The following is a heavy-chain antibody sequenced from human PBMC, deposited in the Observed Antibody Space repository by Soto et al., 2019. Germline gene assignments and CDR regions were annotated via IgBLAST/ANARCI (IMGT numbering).Heavy chain of an antibody. Sequence: ASVNVSWKAAGYGFTRYYMHWVRQAPGQGLEWMGIINPSGGSTSYAQKFQGRVTMTRDTSTSTVYMELSSLRSEDTAVYYCARDSRSVVPAAGGFDYWGQGTLVTVSS. CDR3: ARDSRSVVPAAGGFDY. D-gene: IGHD2-2*01. V-gene: IGHV1-46*01. CDR1: GYGFTRYY. J-gene: IGHJ4*02. CDR2: INPSGGST.